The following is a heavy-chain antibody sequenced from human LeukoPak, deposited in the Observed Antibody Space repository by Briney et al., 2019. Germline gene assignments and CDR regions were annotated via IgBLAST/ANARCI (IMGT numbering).Heavy chain of an antibody. CDR1: GYSISSGYY. V-gene: IGHV4-38-2*02. CDR3: ARDAAYYYGSGSYRNGLDY. Sequence: SETLSLTCTVSGYSISSGYYWGWIRQPPGKGLEWIGRFYARGNTNYNPSLKSRVTMSVDTSKNQLSLKLTSVTAADTAVYYCARDAAYYYGSGSYRNGLDYWGQGSLVTVSS. J-gene: IGHJ4*02. D-gene: IGHD3-10*01. CDR2: FYARGNT.